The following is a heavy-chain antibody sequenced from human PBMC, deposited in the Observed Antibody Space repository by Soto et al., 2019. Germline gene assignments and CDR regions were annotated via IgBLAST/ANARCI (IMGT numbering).Heavy chain of an antibody. J-gene: IGHJ4*02. V-gene: IGHV4-31*03. Sequence: SETLSLTCTVSGGSINSGGYFWTWVRQHPGKGLEWIGYMYNSGTTYYTSSLKSRVNISGDTSKNQFSLRLSSVTAADTAVYYCARAKGRSFFDYWGQGTLVTVSS. CDR2: MYNSGTT. CDR3: ARAKGRSFFDY. CDR1: GGSINSGGYF. D-gene: IGHD1-26*01.